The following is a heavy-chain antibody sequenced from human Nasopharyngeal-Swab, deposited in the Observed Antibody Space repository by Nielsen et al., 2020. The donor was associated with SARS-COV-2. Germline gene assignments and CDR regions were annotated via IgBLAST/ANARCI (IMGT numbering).Heavy chain of an antibody. CDR2: IIPIFGTA. CDR3: ARDRYDILTGYYPPPYYGMDV. J-gene: IGHJ6*02. CDR1: GGTFSSYA. V-gene: IGHV1-69*13. Sequence: SVKVSCKASGGTFSSYAISWVRQAPGQGLEGMGGIIPIFGTANHAQKFQGRVTITADESTSTAYMELSSLRSEDTAVYYCARDRYDILTGYYPPPYYGMDVWGQGTTVTVSS. D-gene: IGHD3-9*01.